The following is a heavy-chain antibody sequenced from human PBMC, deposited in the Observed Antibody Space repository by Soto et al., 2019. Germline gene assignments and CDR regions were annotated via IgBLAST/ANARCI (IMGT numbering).Heavy chain of an antibody. V-gene: IGHV1-8*01. CDR3: ARRAETNGWNGFGADKYYFDF. J-gene: IGHJ4*02. Sequence: VASVKVSCKASGYTFTSYDIYWVRQATGRGLEWMGWMNPNTGNSGYAQKFQGRVTVTSDTSISTAHMGLSSLRSEDTAVYYCARRAETNGWNGFGADKYYFDFWGQGTLVTVSS. CDR1: GYTFTSYD. CDR2: MNPNTGNS. D-gene: IGHD1-1*01.